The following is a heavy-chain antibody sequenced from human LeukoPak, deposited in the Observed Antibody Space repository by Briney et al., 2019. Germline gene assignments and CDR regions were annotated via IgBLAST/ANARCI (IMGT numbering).Heavy chain of an antibody. V-gene: IGHV3-64D*06. J-gene: IGHJ4*02. Sequence: GGSLRLSCSASGFTFSSYAMHWVRQAPGKGLQYVSAITSSGSNTYYADSVKDRFTISRDNSKNTLYFQMSSLRAGDTAVYYCVKRGRQGDYAYDYWGQGTLVAVSS. CDR2: ITSSGSNT. CDR3: VKRGRQGDYAYDY. CDR1: GFTFSSYA. D-gene: IGHD4-17*01.